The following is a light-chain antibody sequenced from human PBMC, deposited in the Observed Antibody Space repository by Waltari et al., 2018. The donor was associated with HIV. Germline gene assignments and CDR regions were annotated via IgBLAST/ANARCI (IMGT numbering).Light chain of an antibody. J-gene: IGKJ2*01. V-gene: IGKV2-28*01. CDR3: MEALQTPFT. CDR2: LGS. CDR1: QSLIYTHEENY. Sequence: ILLTQSPLSLPVTPGEPASISCRSPQSLIYTHEENYLDWYLQKPGQSPQLLIYLGSNRASGVPDRFSGSGSGTDFTLKISRVEAEDVGVYYCMEALQTPFTFGQGTKLEIK.